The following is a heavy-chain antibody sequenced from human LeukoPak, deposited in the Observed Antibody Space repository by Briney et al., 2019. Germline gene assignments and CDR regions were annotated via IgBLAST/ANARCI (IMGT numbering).Heavy chain of an antibody. Sequence: PGGSLRLSCTASGYAVNSNYMTWVRQAPGKGLEWVSVMYSGGSTYYADSVQGRFPISRHNSKNTLYLQMNSLRAEDTAVYYCAKVDVAYYGSGSNRYYYYGMVVWGQGTTVTVSS. V-gene: IGHV3-53*04. CDR1: GYAVNSNY. CDR3: AKVDVAYYGSGSNRYYYYGMVV. CDR2: MYSGGST. D-gene: IGHD3-10*01. J-gene: IGHJ6*02.